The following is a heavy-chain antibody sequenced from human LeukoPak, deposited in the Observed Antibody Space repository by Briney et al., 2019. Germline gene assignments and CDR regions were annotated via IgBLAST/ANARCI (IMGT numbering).Heavy chain of an antibody. V-gene: IGHV4-4*02. J-gene: IGHJ4*02. D-gene: IGHD2-15*01. Sequence: SETLSLTCAVSGGSISSSNWWSWVRQPPGKGLEWIGEIYHSGSTNYNPSLKSRVTISVDKSKNQFTLKLSSVTAADTAVYYCARDGYCSGGSCPGYDYWGQGTLVTVSS. CDR1: GGSISSSNW. CDR2: IYHSGST. CDR3: ARDGYCSGGSCPGYDY.